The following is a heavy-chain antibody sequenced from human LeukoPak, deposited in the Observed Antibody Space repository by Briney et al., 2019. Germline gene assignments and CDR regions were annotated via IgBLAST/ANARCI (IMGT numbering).Heavy chain of an antibody. CDR3: AREDSDGYIPIDY. CDR1: GYTFTGNY. V-gene: IGHV1-2*02. J-gene: IGHJ4*02. Sequence: ASVKVSCEASGYTFTGNYMNWVRQAPGQGLEWVGWINPNSGDTSYAQNFQGRVTMTSDTSSSTAYLELNILRADGPAGYYCAREDSDGYIPIDYGGQGTLVTVSS. D-gene: IGHD5-24*01. CDR2: INPNSGDT.